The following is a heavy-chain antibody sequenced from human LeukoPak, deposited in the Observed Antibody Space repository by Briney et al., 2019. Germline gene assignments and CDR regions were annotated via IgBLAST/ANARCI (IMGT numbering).Heavy chain of an antibody. Sequence: GGSLRLSCAASGFTVSSNYMSWVRQAPGKGLEWVSIIYSGGSTFYADSVKGRFTISRDNAKNSLYLQMNSLRAEDTAVYYCARALSHYYDSSGYWAYWGQGTLVTVSS. J-gene: IGHJ4*02. CDR3: ARALSHYYDSSGYWAY. CDR1: GFTVSSNY. D-gene: IGHD3-22*01. CDR2: IYSGGST. V-gene: IGHV3-53*01.